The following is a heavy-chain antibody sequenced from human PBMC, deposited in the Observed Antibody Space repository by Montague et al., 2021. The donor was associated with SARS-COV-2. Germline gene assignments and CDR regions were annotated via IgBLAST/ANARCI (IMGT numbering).Heavy chain of an antibody. V-gene: IGHV4-59*01. CDR2: IYYSGST. D-gene: IGHD6-19*01. CDR1: GGSISSYY. CDR3: ARGSGWMGNAFDI. Sequence: SETLSLTCTVSGGSISSYYWSWIRQPPGKGLEWIGYIYYSGSTNYNPSLRSRVTISVDTSKNQFSLKLSSVTAADTAVYYCARGSGWMGNAFDIWGQGTMVTVSS. J-gene: IGHJ3*02.